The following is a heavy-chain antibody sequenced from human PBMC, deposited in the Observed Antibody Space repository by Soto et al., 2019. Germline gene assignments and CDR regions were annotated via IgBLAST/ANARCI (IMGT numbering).Heavy chain of an antibody. V-gene: IGHV3-23*01. CDR3: AKDCSSTSCYFYYYGMDV. CDR1: GFTFSGDA. Sequence: GGSLRLSCAASGFTFSGDAMSCVRQAPGKGLEWVSAISGSGGSTYYADSVKGRFTISRDNSKNTLYLQMNSLRAEDTAVYYCAKDCSSTSCYFYYYGMDVWGQGTTVTVSS. J-gene: IGHJ6*02. CDR2: ISGSGGST. D-gene: IGHD2-2*01.